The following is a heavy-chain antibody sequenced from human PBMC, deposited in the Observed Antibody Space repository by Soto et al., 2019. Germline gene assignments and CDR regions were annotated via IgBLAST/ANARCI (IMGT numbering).Heavy chain of an antibody. CDR2: IKSKTDGGTT. J-gene: IGHJ6*02. CDR1: GFTFSNAW. D-gene: IGHD3-3*01. CDR3: TIRFRNVFWSGSYYYYGMDV. Sequence: EVQLVESGGGLVKPGGSLRLSCAASGFTFSNAWMNWVRQAPGKGLEWVGRIKSKTDGGTTDYAAPVKGRFTISRDDSKNTLYLQMNSLKTDDTAVYYCTIRFRNVFWSGSYYYYGMDVWGQGTTVTVSS. V-gene: IGHV3-15*07.